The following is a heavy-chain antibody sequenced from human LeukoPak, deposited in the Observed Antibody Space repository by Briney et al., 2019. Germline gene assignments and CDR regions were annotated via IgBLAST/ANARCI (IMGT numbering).Heavy chain of an antibody. CDR3: AAGITVNMIP. CDR2: ISSSSSTI. V-gene: IGHV3-48*04. CDR1: GFTFSSYS. Sequence: GGSLRLSCAASGFTFSSYSMNWVRQAPGKGLEWVSYISSSSSTIYYADSVKGRFTISRDNAKNSLYLQMNSLRAEDTSVYYCAAGITVNMIPWGQGTLVTVSS. J-gene: IGHJ4*02. D-gene: IGHD1-20*01.